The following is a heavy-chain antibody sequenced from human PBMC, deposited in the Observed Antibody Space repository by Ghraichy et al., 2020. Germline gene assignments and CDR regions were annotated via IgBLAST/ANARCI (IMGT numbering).Heavy chain of an antibody. Sequence: GGYLRLSCAASGFTFSSYWMSWVRQAPGKGLEWVANIKQDGSEKYYVDSVKGRFTISRDNAKNSLYLQMNSLRAEDTAVYYCAREGEVVVPAEPRSNYYYYYMDVWGKGTTVTVSS. V-gene: IGHV3-7*01. CDR3: AREGEVVVPAEPRSNYYYYYMDV. CDR1: GFTFSSYW. D-gene: IGHD2-2*01. J-gene: IGHJ6*03. CDR2: IKQDGSEK.